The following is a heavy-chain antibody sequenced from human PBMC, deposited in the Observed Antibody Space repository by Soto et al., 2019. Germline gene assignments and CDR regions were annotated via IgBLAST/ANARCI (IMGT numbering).Heavy chain of an antibody. CDR3: ARLQFGEGFDY. D-gene: IGHD3-10*01. CDR2: ILHTGGT. V-gene: IGHV4-30-2*01. CDR1: GGSISGGGFS. Sequence: TLSLTCAVSGGSISGGGFSWSWIRQPPGKGLEWIGYILHTGGTQYNPSLKSRVSMSVDKSKNQFSLHLTSVTAADTAVYYCARLQFGEGFDYWGQGALVTSPQ. J-gene: IGHJ4*02.